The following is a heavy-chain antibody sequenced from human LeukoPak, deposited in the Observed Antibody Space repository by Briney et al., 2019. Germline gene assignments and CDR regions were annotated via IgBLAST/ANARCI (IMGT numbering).Heavy chain of an antibody. D-gene: IGHD1-26*01. CDR2: INPSGGST. CDR3: ARDNSVGDNAWWFDP. Sequence: ASVKVSCKASGYTFTSYYMHWVRQAPGQGLEWMGIINPSGGSTSYAQKFQGRVTMTRDMSTSADYMELSSLRSEDTAIYYCARDNSVGDNAWWFDPWGQGTLVTVSS. J-gene: IGHJ5*02. CDR1: GYTFTSYY. V-gene: IGHV1-46*01.